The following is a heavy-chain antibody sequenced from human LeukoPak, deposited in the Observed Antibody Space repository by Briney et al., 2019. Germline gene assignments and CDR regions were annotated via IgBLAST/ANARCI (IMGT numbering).Heavy chain of an antibody. J-gene: IGHJ4*02. CDR3: AKVGADYYDSSGYYYFDY. CDR1: GFTFSSYG. D-gene: IGHD3-22*01. V-gene: IGHV3-30*18. CDR2: ISYDGSNK. Sequence: QPGGSLGLSCAASGFTFSSYGMHWVRQAPGKGLEWVAVISYDGSNKYYADSVKGRFTISRDSSKNTLYLQMNSLRAEDTAVYYCAKVGADYYDSSGYYYFDYWGQGTLVTVSS.